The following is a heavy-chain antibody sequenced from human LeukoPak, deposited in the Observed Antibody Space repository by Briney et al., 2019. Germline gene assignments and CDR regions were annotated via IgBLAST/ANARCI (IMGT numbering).Heavy chain of an antibody. CDR3: ARENSYYDSSGYYYGSGYFDY. CDR1: GGSISSYY. V-gene: IGHV4-59*01. D-gene: IGHD3-22*01. J-gene: IGHJ4*02. CDR2: IHYSGST. Sequence: SETLSLTCTVSGGSISSYYWSWIRQPPGKGLEWIGYIHYSGSTNYNPSLKSRVTISVDTSKNQFSLKLSSVTAADTAVYYCARENSYYDSSGYYYGSGYFDYWGQGTLVTVSS.